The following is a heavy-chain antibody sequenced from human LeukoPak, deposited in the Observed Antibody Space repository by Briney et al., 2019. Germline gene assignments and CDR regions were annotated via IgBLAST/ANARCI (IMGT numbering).Heavy chain of an antibody. CDR3: ARSITMIVVGARVAFDI. V-gene: IGHV1-69*04. J-gene: IGHJ3*02. Sequence: SVKVSCKASGGTFSSYAISWVRQAPGQGLEWMGRIIPILGIANYAQKFQGRVTITADKSTSTAYMELSSLRSEDTAVYYCARSITMIVVGARVAFDIWGQGTMVTVSS. D-gene: IGHD3-22*01. CDR2: IIPILGIA. CDR1: GGTFSSYA.